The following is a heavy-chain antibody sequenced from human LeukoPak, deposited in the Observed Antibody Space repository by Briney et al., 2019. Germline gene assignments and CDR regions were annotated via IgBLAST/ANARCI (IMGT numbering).Heavy chain of an antibody. V-gene: IGHV1-69*13. CDR2: IIPIFGTA. CDR3: ARGTDYYGSGSYYYYGMDV. Sequence: SVKVSCKASGGTFSSYAISWVRQAPGQGLEWMGGIIPIFGTANYAQKFQGRVTSTADESTSTAYMELSSLRSEDTAVYYCARGTDYYGSGSYYYYGMDVWGQGTTVTVSS. D-gene: IGHD3-10*01. J-gene: IGHJ6*02. CDR1: GGTFSSYA.